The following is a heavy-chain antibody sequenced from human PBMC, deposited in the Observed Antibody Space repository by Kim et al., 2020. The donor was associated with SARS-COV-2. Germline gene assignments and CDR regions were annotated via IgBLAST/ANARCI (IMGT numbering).Heavy chain of an antibody. D-gene: IGHD3-9*01. V-gene: IGHV4-39*01. CDR1: GGSIGSSTDY. Sequence: SETLSLTCTVSGGSIGSSTDYWGWIRQSPGKGLEWIGSIYYSGTNYYNPSLESRVTISVDASKNQFSLKVRSVTAADTAVYYCARLGGVFDWVPHWGLGTLVTVSS. J-gene: IGHJ4*02. CDR2: IYYSGTN. CDR3: ARLGGVFDWVPH.